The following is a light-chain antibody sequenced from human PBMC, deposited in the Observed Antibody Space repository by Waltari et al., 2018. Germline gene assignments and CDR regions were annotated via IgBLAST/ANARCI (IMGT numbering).Light chain of an antibody. CDR2: EVK. CDR1: SSDIGNYIS. V-gene: IGLV2-18*02. CDR3: GSYTSSSTVI. J-gene: IGLJ2*01. Sequence: QSALTQPPSVSGSPGQSVTISCTGTSSDIGNYISVSWYQQPPGAAPKLIIFEVKNRPSGVPHRCSGAKSGNTASLTISGLQAEDEADYYCGSYTSSSTVIFGGGTKLTVL.